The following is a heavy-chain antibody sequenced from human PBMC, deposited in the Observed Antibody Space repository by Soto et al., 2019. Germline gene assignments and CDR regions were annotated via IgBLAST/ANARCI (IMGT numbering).Heavy chain of an antibody. D-gene: IGHD2-2*01. CDR2: IYYSGST. CDR3: ARGRGYCSSTSCYAGVRQYYFDY. J-gene: IGHJ4*02. V-gene: IGHV4-31*03. Sequence: QVQLQESGPGLVKPSQTLSLTCTVSGGSISSGGYYWSWIRQHPGKGLEWIGYIYYSGSTYYNPSLKSRVTISVDTSKNQFSLKLSSVTAADTAVYYCARGRGYCSSTSCYAGVRQYYFDYWGQGTLVTVSS. CDR1: GGSISSGGYY.